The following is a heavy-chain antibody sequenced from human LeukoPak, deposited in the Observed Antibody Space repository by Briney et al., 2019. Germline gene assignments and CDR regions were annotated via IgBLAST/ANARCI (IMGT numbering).Heavy chain of an antibody. D-gene: IGHD2-15*01. CDR2: INHSGST. CDR3: ARGGPYCSGGSCYSLLDA. J-gene: IGHJ6*02. CDR1: GGSFSGYY. Sequence: PSETLSLTCAVYGGSFSGYYKTWIRQTPRKGLEWIGEINHSGSTKYNPSLKSRVTVAVDTSKNQFSLKLSSVTAADTAVYYCARGGPYCSGGSCYSLLDAWGQGTTVTVCS. V-gene: IGHV4-34*01.